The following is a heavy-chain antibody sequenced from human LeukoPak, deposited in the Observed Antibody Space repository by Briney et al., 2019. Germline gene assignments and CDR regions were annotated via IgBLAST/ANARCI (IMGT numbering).Heavy chain of an antibody. CDR1: GDSISSSRW. Sequence: SETLSLTCAVSGDSISSSRWWSWVRQSPGKGLEWIGEIYHSGNTNYNPSLKSRAAISLDKSSNQFSLRLTSVTAADTAMYFCAREEMPGKFDYWGQGTLVTVSS. CDR2: IYHSGNT. D-gene: IGHD1-26*01. V-gene: IGHV4-4*02. CDR3: AREEMPGKFDY. J-gene: IGHJ4*02.